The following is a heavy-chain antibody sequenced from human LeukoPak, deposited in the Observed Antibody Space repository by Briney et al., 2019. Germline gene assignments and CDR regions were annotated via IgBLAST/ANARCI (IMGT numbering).Heavy chain of an antibody. CDR3: AGGVRIAAHDR. CDR1: GGSISRYY. V-gene: IGHV4-4*08. CDR2: IYTSGSS. D-gene: IGHD6-13*01. Sequence: SETLSLTCTVSGGSISRYYWSWVRQSPGKGLELIGFIYTSGSSNYNPSLQSRVAMSVDTAKSQFSLNLTSVTAADTGVYYRAGGVRIAAHDRWGPGTLVTVSS. J-gene: IGHJ5*02.